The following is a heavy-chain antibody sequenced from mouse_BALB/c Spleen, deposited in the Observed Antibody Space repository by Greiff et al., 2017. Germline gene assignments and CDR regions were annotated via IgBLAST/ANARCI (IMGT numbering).Heavy chain of an antibody. CDR1: GFTFSSFG. Sequence: EVQLVESGGGLVQPGGSRKLSCAASGFTFSSFGMHWVRQAPEKGLEWVAYISSGSSTIYYADTVKGRFTISRDNPKNTLFLQMTSLRSEDTAMYYCARVGDYGSFDYWGQGTTLTVSS. V-gene: IGHV5-17*02. CDR3: ARVGDYGSFDY. D-gene: IGHD2-4*01. CDR2: ISSGSSTI. J-gene: IGHJ2*01.